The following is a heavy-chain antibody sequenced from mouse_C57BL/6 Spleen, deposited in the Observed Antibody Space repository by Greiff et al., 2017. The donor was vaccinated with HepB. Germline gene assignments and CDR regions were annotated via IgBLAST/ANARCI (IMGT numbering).Heavy chain of an antibody. V-gene: IGHV1-85*01. J-gene: IGHJ1*03. CDR3: AREGGEGHFDV. Sequence: QVQLKESGPELVKPGASVKLSCKASGYTFTSYDINWVKQRPGQGLEWIGWIYPRDGSTKYNEKFKGKATLTVDTASSTAYMELHSLTSEDSAVYFCAREGGEGHFDVWGTGTTVTVSS. CDR1: GYTFTSYD. CDR2: IYPRDGST.